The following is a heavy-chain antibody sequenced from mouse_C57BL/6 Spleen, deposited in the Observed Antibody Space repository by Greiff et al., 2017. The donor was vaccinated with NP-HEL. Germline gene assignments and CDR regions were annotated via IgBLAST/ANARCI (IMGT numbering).Heavy chain of an antibody. CDR1: GYTFTSYW. CDR3: ASTTVVATRYFDV. D-gene: IGHD1-1*01. CDR2: INTSNGGT. Sequence: QVQLQQPGTELVKPGASVKLSCKASGYTFTSYWMHWVKQRPGQGLEWIGNINTSNGGTNYNETIKSKATLTVDKSSSTAYMQLSSLTSEDSAVYYCASTTVVATRYFDVWGTGTTVTVSS. V-gene: IGHV1-53*01. J-gene: IGHJ1*03.